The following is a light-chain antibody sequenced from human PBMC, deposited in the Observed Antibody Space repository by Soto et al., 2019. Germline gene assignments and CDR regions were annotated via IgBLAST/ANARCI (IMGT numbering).Light chain of an antibody. V-gene: IGKV1-9*01. CDR1: EDITSS. CDR3: QQFNSYPIT. Sequence: DIQLTQSPSFLSASVGDRVTITCRASEDITSSLAWYHQKPGKTPKFLISTGSSLQGGVLSRFSGSGSGTEFTPTISDLLPEDFATYYCQQFNSYPITFGQGTRLDI. J-gene: IGKJ5*01. CDR2: TGS.